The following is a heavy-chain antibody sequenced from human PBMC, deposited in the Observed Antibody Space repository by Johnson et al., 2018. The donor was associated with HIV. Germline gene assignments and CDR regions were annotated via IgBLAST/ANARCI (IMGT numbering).Heavy chain of an antibody. CDR1: GFTFSSYG. J-gene: IGHJ3*02. CDR2: ISYDGSNK. D-gene: IGHD6-6*01. Sequence: QVQLVESGGGVVQPGRSLRLSCAASGFTFSSYGMHWVRQAPGKGMDWVAFISYDGSNKYYADSVKGRFTISRDNSKNTLYLQMNSLRAEDTAVYYCARNSWGSSSGSRIWGQGTMVTVSS. CDR3: ARNSWGSSSGSRI. V-gene: IGHV3-30*03.